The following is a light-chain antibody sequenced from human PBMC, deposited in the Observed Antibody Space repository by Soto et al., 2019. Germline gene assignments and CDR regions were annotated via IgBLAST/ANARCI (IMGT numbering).Light chain of an antibody. Sequence: QSALTQPASVSGSPGQSITISCTGTSSDVGGYNYVSWYQQHPGKAPKLMIYEVSNRPSGVSNRFSGSKSGNTASLTISGXXXXXXXXXXCSSYTSSSTLVFGGGTKLTVL. CDR1: SSDVGGYNY. J-gene: IGLJ2*01. CDR3: SSYTSSSTLV. CDR2: EVS. V-gene: IGLV2-14*01.